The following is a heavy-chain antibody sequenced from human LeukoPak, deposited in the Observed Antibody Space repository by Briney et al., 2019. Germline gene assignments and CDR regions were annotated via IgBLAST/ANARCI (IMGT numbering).Heavy chain of an antibody. J-gene: IGHJ3*02. D-gene: IGHD4-17*01. CDR3: ARGTTVTTGAFDI. CDR2: IFHSGNT. CDR1: GDSISSNYC. Sequence: SETLSLTCAVSGDSISSNYCWSWVRQPPGKGLEWIGEIFHSGNTNYNPSFRSRVTISVDMSKNQFSLKLTSVTAADTAVYYCARGTTVTTGAFDIWGQGTMVTVSS. V-gene: IGHV4-4*02.